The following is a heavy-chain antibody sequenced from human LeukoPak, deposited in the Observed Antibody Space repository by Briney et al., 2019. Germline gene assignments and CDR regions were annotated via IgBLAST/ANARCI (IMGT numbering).Heavy chain of an antibody. CDR1: GGSFSGYY. CDR3: ARVPGDY. J-gene: IGHJ4*02. CDR2: INHSGST. Sequence: SETLSLTCAVYGGSFSGYYWSWIRQPPGKGLEWIGEINHSGSTNYNPSLKNRVTISVDTSKNQFSLKLSSVTAADTAVYYCARVPGDYWGQGTLVTVSS. V-gene: IGHV4-34*01.